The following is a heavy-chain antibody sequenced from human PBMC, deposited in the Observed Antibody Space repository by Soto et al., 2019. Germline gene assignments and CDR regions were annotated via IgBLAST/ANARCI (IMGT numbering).Heavy chain of an antibody. Sequence: GGSLRLSCAASGFTFSSYAMHWVRQAPGKGLEWVAVISYDGSNKYYADSVKGRFTISRDNSKNTLYLQMNSLRAEDTAVYYCATPGHSSGWYLNYWGQGTLVTVSS. CDR2: ISYDGSNK. D-gene: IGHD6-19*01. CDR1: GFTFSSYA. J-gene: IGHJ4*02. CDR3: ATPGHSSGWYLNY. V-gene: IGHV3-30-3*01.